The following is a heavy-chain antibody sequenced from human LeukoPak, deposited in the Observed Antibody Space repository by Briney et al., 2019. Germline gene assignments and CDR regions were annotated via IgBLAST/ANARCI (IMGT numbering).Heavy chain of an antibody. D-gene: IGHD4-11*01. CDR2: IIEDGSEK. CDR1: GFTFSTYW. V-gene: IGHV3-7*04. Sequence: GGSLRLSCAASGFTFSTYWMSWVRQAPGKGLEWVANIIEDGSEKYYVDSVKGRFTISRDNAKNSLYLQMNSLRAEDTAVYYCARVRLGRTGGLFTVTKPISDIWGQGTMVTVSS. J-gene: IGHJ3*02. CDR3: ARVRLGRTGGLFTVTKPISDI.